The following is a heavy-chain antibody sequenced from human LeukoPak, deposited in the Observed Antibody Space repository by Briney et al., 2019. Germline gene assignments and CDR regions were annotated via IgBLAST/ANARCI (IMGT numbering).Heavy chain of an antibody. D-gene: IGHD3-3*01. J-gene: IGHJ4*02. CDR2: ISGSGGST. CDR1: GFTFSSYG. Sequence: PGGSLRLSCAASGFTFSSYGMSWVRQAPGKGLEWVSAISGSGGSTYYADSVKGRFTISRDNSKNTLYLQMNSLRAEDTAVYYCAKAPVRDITIFGVVSDYWGQGTLVTVSS. V-gene: IGHV3-23*01. CDR3: AKAPVRDITIFGVVSDY.